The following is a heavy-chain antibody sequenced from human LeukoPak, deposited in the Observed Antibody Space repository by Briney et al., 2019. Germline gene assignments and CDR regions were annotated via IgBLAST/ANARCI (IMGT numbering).Heavy chain of an antibody. Sequence: GGSLRLSCAASGFTFTTYSMACVRHAPGERGGWVSPINPGGITTYYADSVKGRFTISRDNSKNTVSLQMDSLRADDTAVYYCAKDRAGTPWADWGQGTPVTVSS. V-gene: IGHV3-23*01. CDR2: INPGGITT. CDR1: GFTFTTYS. J-gene: IGHJ4*02. CDR3: AKDRAGTPWAD. D-gene: IGHD1-26*01.